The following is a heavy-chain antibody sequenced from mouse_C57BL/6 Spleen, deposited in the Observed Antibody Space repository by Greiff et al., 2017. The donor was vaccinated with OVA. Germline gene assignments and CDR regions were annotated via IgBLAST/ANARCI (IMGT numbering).Heavy chain of an antibody. D-gene: IGHD2-1*01. CDR3: AIVYYGNWWFAY. CDR2: IHPNSGST. Sequence: QVQLQPPGAELVTPGASVKLSCKASGYPFTCYWLHWVKQMPCPFLEWIGMIHPNSGSTNYNEKFKSKATLTVDKSSSTAYMQLSSLTSEDSAVYYCAIVYYGNWWFAYWGQGTLVTVAA. V-gene: IGHV1-64*01. CDR1: GYPFTCYW. J-gene: IGHJ3*01.